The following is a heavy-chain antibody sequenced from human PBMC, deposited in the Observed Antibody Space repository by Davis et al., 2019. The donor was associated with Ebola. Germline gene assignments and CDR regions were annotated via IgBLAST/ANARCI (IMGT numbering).Heavy chain of an antibody. Sequence: GESLKISCAASGFTVSSNHMHWVRQAPGKGLEWVAFIRSEATSQDYGKSVQGRFFISRDDSKNTLYLQMNSLRVDDTAVYFCARDGPNYDVDYWGQGTLVTVSA. CDR1: GFTVSSNH. J-gene: IGHJ4*02. CDR3: ARDGPNYDVDY. CDR2: IRSEATSQ. V-gene: IGHV3-30*02. D-gene: IGHD3-22*01.